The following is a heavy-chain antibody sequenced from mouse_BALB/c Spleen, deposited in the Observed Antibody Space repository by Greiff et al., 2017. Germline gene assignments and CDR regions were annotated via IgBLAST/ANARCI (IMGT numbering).Heavy chain of an antibody. D-gene: IGHD1-2*01. V-gene: IGHV3-2*02. CDR3: ARATAYAMDY. CDR2: ISYSGST. J-gene: IGHJ4*01. CDR1: GYSITSYYA. Sequence: EVKLVESGPGLVKPSQSLSLTCTVTGYSITSYYAWNWIRQFPGNKLEWMGYISYSGSTSYNPSLKSRISITRDTSKNQFFLQLNSVTTEDTATYYCARATAYAMDYWGQGTSVTVSS.